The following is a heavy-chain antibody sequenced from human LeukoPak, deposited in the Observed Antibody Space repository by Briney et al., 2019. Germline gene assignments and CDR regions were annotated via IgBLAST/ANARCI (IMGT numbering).Heavy chain of an antibody. CDR2: IIPILGIA. J-gene: IGHJ1*01. Sequence: SVKVSCKASGGTFSSYAISWVRQAPGQGLEWMGRIIPILGIANYAQKFQGRVTITADKSTSTAYMELSSLRSEDTAVYYCASNAGGYSERADQHWGQGTLVTVSS. CDR1: GGTFSSYA. V-gene: IGHV1-69*04. D-gene: IGHD5-18*01. CDR3: ASNAGGYSERADQH.